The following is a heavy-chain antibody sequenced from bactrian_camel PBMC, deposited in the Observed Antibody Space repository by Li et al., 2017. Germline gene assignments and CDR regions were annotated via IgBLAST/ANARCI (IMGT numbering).Heavy chain of an antibody. CDR1: GFTFSLYA. CDR3: VRLADFVLVAVFGS. J-gene: IGHJ6*01. V-gene: IGHV3S40*01. D-gene: IGHD2*01. Sequence: VQLVESGGGSVQAGGSLRLSCAASGFTFSLYAMTWVRQAPGRGLEWVSGIDRDGDRGYYAESVKGRFTISRDNAKNTVYLQMNNLKPEDTAVYYCVRLADFVLVAVFGSWGQGTQVTVS. CDR2: IDRDGDRG.